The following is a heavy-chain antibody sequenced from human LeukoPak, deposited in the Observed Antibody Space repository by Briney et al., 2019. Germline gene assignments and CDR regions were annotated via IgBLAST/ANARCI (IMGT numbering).Heavy chain of an antibody. CDR2: ISRTSSYI. J-gene: IGHJ4*02. D-gene: IGHD2-15*01. Sequence: GSLRLSCAASGFTFSRYNMKWVRQAPGKGLEWVSSISRTSSYIYYADSVKGRFTISRDNAQNSLYLQMNSLRVEDTAVYYCARVLETDCSGGSCYSGLDHWGQGTLVTVSS. V-gene: IGHV3-21*01. CDR1: GFTFSRYN. CDR3: ARVLETDCSGGSCYSGLDH.